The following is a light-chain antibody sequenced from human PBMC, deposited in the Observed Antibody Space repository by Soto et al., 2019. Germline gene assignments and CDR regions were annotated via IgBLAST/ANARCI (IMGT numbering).Light chain of an antibody. CDR2: GAS. Sequence: EIVMSQSPATLSVSPGERATLSCRASQSVSTNLAWYQHRPGQAPRLLIYGASTRATAIPARFSGSGSGTEFTLTISSLQSEDFAIYYCHQYEKWPPWTFGQGTKVEIK. V-gene: IGKV3-15*01. J-gene: IGKJ1*01. CDR1: QSVSTN. CDR3: HQYEKWPPWT.